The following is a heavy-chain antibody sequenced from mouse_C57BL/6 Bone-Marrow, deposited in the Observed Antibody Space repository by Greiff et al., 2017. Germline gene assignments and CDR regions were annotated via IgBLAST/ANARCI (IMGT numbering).Heavy chain of an antibody. CDR1: GFTFSDYG. Sequence: EVQLVESGGGLVQPGGSLKLSCAASGFTFSDYGMAWVRQDPRKGPEWVAFISNLAYSIYYADTVTGRFTIARENATNTLYLEMSSLRSEDTAMYYCEREAPLRGFDDWGKGTTLTVST. CDR2: ISNLAYSI. J-gene: IGHJ2*01. CDR3: EREAPLRGFDD. V-gene: IGHV5-15*01. D-gene: IGHD1-1*01.